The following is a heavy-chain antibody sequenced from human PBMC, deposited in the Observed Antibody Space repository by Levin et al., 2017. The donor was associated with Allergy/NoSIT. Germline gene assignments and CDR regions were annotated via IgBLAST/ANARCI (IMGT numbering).Heavy chain of an antibody. Sequence: GESLKISCKASGYTFTGYYVHWVRQAPGQGLEWMGWIDLFSGDTNYAQTFQGKVTMTRDTMNTAYLELSMLRSDDTAVYYCARCPPTYQLLGNPPKDFYYGLDVWGQGTTVIVSS. CDR1: GYTFTGYY. D-gene: IGHD2-2*01. V-gene: IGHV1-2*02. J-gene: IGHJ6*02. CDR3: ARCPPTYQLLGNPPKDFYYGLDV. CDR2: IDLFSGDT.